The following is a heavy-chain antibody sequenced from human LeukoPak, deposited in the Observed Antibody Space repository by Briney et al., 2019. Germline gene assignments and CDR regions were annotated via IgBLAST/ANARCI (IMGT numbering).Heavy chain of an antibody. D-gene: IGHD2-15*01. CDR3: ARQQCNGGSCYSRAIWFDP. V-gene: IGHV4-39*01. CDR2: IHYAGTT. CDR1: GGSISSSTYY. Sequence: SETLSLTCTVSGGSISSSTYYWAWIRQPPGKGLEWIGTIHYAGTTYYNPSLTSRVTISVDMSKNQFSLRLTSVTAADTAVFYCARQQCNGGSCYSRAIWFDPWGQGTLVTLSS. J-gene: IGHJ5*02.